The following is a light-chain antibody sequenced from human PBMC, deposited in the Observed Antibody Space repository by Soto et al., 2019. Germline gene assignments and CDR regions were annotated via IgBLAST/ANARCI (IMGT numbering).Light chain of an antibody. Sequence: DIQMTQSPSTLSASLGDRVTITCRASQSISNLLVWYQHQPGTAPTLLISDASSLESGVPSRFSGTGSGTEFTLTISSLQPEDFATYYCQQNYRATPWTFGQGTKVDIK. J-gene: IGKJ1*01. CDR3: QQNYRATPWT. CDR1: QSISNL. V-gene: IGKV1-5*01. CDR2: DAS.